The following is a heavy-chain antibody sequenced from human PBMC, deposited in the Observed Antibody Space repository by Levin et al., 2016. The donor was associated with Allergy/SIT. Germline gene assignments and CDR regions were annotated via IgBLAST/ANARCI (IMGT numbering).Heavy chain of an antibody. D-gene: IGHD1-26*01. CDR1: GGSISSGSYY. V-gene: IGHV4-61*02. J-gene: IGHJ1*01. Sequence: SETLSLTCTVSGGSISSGSYYWSWIRQPAGKGLEWIGRIYTSGSTNYNPSLKSRVTISVDTSKNQFSLKLSSVTAADTAVYYCATRGSYYGEYFQHWGQGTLVTVSS. CDR3: ATRGSYYGEYFQH. CDR2: IYTSGST.